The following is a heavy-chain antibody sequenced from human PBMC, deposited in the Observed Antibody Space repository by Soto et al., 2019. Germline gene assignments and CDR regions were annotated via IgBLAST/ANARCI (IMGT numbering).Heavy chain of an antibody. CDR2: ISPYNGDT. J-gene: IGHJ4*02. D-gene: IGHD2-8*01. CDR1: GYTITSYY. V-gene: IGHV1-18*04. CDR3: ATTGGDCTQGVCYDY. Sequence: ASVKVSCKASGYTITSYYMHWVRQATGQGLEWLGRISPYNGDTSYAQSLQGRVTVTKDTSTNTAYMELRSLRSDDTAVYYCATTGGDCTQGVCYDYWGQGTLVTVSS.